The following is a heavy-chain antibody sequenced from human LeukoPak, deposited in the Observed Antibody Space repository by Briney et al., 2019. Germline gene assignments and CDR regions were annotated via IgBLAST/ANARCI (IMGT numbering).Heavy chain of an antibody. CDR3: ARKATSGWYYFDC. D-gene: IGHD6-19*01. V-gene: IGHV4-28*01. CDR1: GYSISSSHW. J-gene: IGHJ4*02. CDR2: IYYSGST. Sequence: NTSETLSLTCAVSGYSISSSHWWGWIRQSPGKGLEWIGYIYYSGSTYYNPSLKSRVTMSVDTSKNQFSLKLSSVTAVDTAVYYCARKATSGWYYFDCWGQGTLVTVSS.